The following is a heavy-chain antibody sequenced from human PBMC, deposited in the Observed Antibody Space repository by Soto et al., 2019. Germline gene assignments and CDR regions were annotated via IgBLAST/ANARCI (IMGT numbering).Heavy chain of an antibody. CDR1: GFAFSSYA. CDR3: VKLVYGSGSYHY. V-gene: IGHV3-64D*06. CDR2: ISSNGGST. Sequence: EVQLVESGGGLVQPGGSLRLSCSASGFAFSSYAMHWVRQAPGKGLEYVSAISSNGGSTYYADSVQGRFTISRDNSKNTLYLQMSSLRAEDTAVYYCVKLVYGSGSYHYWGQGTLVTVSS. D-gene: IGHD3-10*01. J-gene: IGHJ4*02.